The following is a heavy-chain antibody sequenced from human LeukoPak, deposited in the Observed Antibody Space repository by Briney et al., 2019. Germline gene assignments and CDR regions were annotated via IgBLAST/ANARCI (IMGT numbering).Heavy chain of an antibody. Sequence: SVKVSCKASGGTFSSYAISWVRQAPGQGLEWMGRITPILGIANYAQKFQGRVTMTEDTSTDTAYMELSSLRSEDTAVYYCATDGVDIVATKRTEDAFDIWGQGTMVTVSS. CDR3: ATDGVDIVATKRTEDAFDI. J-gene: IGHJ3*02. CDR2: ITPILGIA. CDR1: GGTFSSYA. V-gene: IGHV1-69*04. D-gene: IGHD5-12*01.